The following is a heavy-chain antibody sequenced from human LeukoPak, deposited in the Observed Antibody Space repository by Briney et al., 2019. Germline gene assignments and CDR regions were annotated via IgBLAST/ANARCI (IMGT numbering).Heavy chain of an antibody. CDR3: ASPGHPVDY. Sequence: PGGSLRLSCAASGFTFSSYAMHWVRQAPGKGLEWVAVISYDGSNKYYADSVKGRFTISRDNSKNTLYLQMNSLRAEDTAVYYCASPGHPVDYWGQANLVTGFS. V-gene: IGHV3-30-3*01. CDR2: ISYDGSNK. CDR1: GFTFSSYA. J-gene: IGHJ4*02.